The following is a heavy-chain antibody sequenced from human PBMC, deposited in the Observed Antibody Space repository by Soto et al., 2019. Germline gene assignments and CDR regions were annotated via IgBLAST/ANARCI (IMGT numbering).Heavy chain of an antibody. V-gene: IGHV3-7*03. CDR1: GFTFSSYW. CDR3: AREIKGYFDFGSGYPYYYGMGV. J-gene: IGHJ6*01. Sequence: GGSLRLSCAASGFTFSSYWMSWVRQAPGKGLEWVANIKQDGSEKYYVDSVKGRFTISRDNAKNSLYLQMNSLRAEDTAVYYCAREIKGYFDFGSGYPYYYGMGVWGQGTTGTVSS. D-gene: IGHD3-3*01. CDR2: IKQDGSEK.